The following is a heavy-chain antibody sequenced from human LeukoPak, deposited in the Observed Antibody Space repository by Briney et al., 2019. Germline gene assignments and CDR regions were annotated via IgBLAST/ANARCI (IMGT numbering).Heavy chain of an antibody. V-gene: IGHV1-18*01. D-gene: IGHD2-15*01. Sequence: ASVKVSCKASGLSLTHDGISWVRQAPGQGLVWMGWISFHNGDTLYAQNFQGRLTVTTDTSTSTAYMELRSLRSDDTAVYYCARDGCSGGSCYSGDYWGQGTLVTVSS. CDR3: ARDGCSGGSCYSGDY. CDR1: GLSLTHDG. CDR2: ISFHNGDT. J-gene: IGHJ4*02.